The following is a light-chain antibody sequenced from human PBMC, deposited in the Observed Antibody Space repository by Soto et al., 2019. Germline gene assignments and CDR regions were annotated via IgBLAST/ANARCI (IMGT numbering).Light chain of an antibody. Sequence: QTVVTQEPSFSVSPGGTVTLTCGLSSGSVSTNYYPSWYQQTPGQAPRTLIHSTNTRSSGVPDRFSGSILGNKAALTITGAQADDESDYYCVLYMGSGISVFGGGTQLTV. CDR2: STN. CDR1: SGSVSTNYY. J-gene: IGLJ2*01. V-gene: IGLV8-61*01. CDR3: VLYMGSGISV.